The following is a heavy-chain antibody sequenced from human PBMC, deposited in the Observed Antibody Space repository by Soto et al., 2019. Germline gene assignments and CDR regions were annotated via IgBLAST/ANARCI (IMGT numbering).Heavy chain of an antibody. Sequence: ASVKVSCKASGYTFTSYGISWVRQAPGQGLEWMGWISAYNGNTNYAQKLQGRVTMTTDTSTSTAYMELRSLRSDDTAMYYCAREAARAYNNAFDIRGQGTMVTVSS. J-gene: IGHJ3*02. CDR3: AREAARAYNNAFDI. V-gene: IGHV1-18*01. CDR1: GYTFTSYG. CDR2: ISAYNGNT. D-gene: IGHD1-1*01.